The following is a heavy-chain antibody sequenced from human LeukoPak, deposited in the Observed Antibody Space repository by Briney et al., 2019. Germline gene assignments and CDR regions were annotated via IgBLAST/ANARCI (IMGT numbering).Heavy chain of an antibody. CDR2: IYYSGST. Sequence: SETLSLTCTVSGGSISSSSYYWGWIRQPPGKGLEWIGYIYYSGSTNYNPSLKSRVTISVDTSKNQFSLKLSSVTAADTAVYYCARSGTRGGCGYWDQGTLVTVSS. CDR1: GGSISSSSYY. CDR3: ARSGTRGGCGY. J-gene: IGHJ4*02. D-gene: IGHD1-7*01. V-gene: IGHV4-61*05.